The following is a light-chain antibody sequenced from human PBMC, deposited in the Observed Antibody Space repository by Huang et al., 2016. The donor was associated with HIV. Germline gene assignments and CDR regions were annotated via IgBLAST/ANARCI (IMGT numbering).Light chain of an antibody. CDR1: QNIKTY. Sequence: DIQMTQSPSSLSASVGERVTITCRTSQNIKTYLNWYQQKPGKAPDLLIYAASSLRSGVPSRFSASGSGTEFTFTISSLQSDDFATYYCQESYSTPWTFGQGTKVEIK. CDR3: QESYSTPWT. CDR2: AAS. J-gene: IGKJ1*01. V-gene: IGKV1-39*01.